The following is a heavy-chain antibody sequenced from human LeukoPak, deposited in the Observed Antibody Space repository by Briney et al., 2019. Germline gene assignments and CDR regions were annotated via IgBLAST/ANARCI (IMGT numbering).Heavy chain of an antibody. J-gene: IGHJ4*02. CDR2: INHSGST. V-gene: IGHV4-34*01. CDR1: GGSFSGYY. D-gene: IGHD3-10*01. CDR3: ARHRRDYYGSGRMYYFDY. Sequence: SETLSLTCAVYGGSFSGYYWSWIRQPPGKGLEWIGEINHSGSTNYNPSLKSRVTISVDTSKNQFSLKLSSVTAADTAVYYCARHRRDYYGSGRMYYFDYWGQGTLVTVSS.